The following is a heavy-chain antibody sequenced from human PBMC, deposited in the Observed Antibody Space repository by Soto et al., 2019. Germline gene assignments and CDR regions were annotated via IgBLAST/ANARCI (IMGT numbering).Heavy chain of an antibody. CDR2: ISGSGGST. Sequence: GGSLRLSCEASGFTFSSYAMSWVRQAPGKGLELVSAISGSGGSTYYADSVKGRFTISRDNSKNTLYLQMNSLRAEDTAVYYCAKLVRVYSGATRRYAEYFQHWGQGTLVTVSS. CDR3: AKLVRVYSGATRRYAEYFQH. CDR1: GFTFSSYA. J-gene: IGHJ1*01. V-gene: IGHV3-23*01. D-gene: IGHD1-26*01.